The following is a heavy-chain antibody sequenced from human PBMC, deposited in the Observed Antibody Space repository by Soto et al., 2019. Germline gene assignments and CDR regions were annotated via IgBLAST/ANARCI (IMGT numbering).Heavy chain of an antibody. D-gene: IGHD6-19*01. Sequence: EVQLVESGGGLVQPGGSLRLSCAASGFTFSSYWMHWVRQAPGKGLVWVSRINSDGSSTSYADSVKGRFTNSRDNAKNTLYLQMNSLRAEDTAVYYCARRRGSSGWKTNFDYWGQGTLVTVSS. V-gene: IGHV3-74*01. J-gene: IGHJ4*02. CDR2: INSDGSST. CDR1: GFTFSSYW. CDR3: ARRRGSSGWKTNFDY.